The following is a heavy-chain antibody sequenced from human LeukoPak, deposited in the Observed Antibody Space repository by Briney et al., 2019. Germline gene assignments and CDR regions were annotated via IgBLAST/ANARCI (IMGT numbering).Heavy chain of an antibody. J-gene: IGHJ6*03. V-gene: IGHV4-59*01. CDR1: GGSISSNY. D-gene: IGHD2-2*01. CDR3: ARVVSATIDGYFYYYMDV. Sequence: SETLSLTCTVSGGSISSNYWSWLRQPPGKGLEWSGYMSYSGSSNYNPSLRSRVTISVDTSKNQFSLKLSSVTAADTAVYYCARVVSATIDGYFYYYMDVWGKGTTVTVSS. CDR2: MSYSGSS.